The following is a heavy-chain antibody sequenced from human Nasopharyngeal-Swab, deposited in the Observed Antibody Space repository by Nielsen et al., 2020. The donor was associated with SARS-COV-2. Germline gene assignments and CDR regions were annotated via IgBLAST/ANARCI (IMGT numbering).Heavy chain of an antibody. CDR1: GFTFSSYW. D-gene: IGHD3-16*01. CDR2: MNSDGSRT. V-gene: IGHV3-74*01. Sequence: GESLKISCAASGFTFSSYWMHWVRQAPGEGLVWVSRMNSDGSRTNYADSVKGRFTISRDNAKKTLYLQMNSLRAEDTAVYYCARVDVHDASDIWGQGTMVTVSS. J-gene: IGHJ3*02. CDR3: ARVDVHDASDI.